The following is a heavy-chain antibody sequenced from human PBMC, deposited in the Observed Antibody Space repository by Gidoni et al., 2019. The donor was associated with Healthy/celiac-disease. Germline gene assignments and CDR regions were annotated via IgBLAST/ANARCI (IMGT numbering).Heavy chain of an antibody. CDR1: GYTFTCYR. J-gene: IGHJ4*02. Sequence: QLVHSGAAVQKPGASVPVSCTSSGYTFTCYRISWVRQAPGQGLEWMGWSSAYNGNTNYAQKLQGRVTMTTDTSTSTAYMELRSLRSDDTAVYYGARATRIRWYRYGLMDYWGQGTLVTVSS. CDR2: SSAYNGNT. CDR3: ARATRIRWYRYGLMDY. D-gene: IGHD2-15*01. V-gene: IGHV1-18*01.